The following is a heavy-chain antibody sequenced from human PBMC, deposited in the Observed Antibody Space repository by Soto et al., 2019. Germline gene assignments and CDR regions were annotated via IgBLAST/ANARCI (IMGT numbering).Heavy chain of an antibody. CDR1: GFIFSNYA. CDR3: ARLGATGPFDY. V-gene: IGHV3-23*01. CDR2: ISGSGDIT. J-gene: IGHJ4*02. Sequence: SLRLSCAASGFIFSNYAMSWVRQAPGKGLEWVSTISGSGDITYYADSVKGRFTISRDNSKNTLYLQMNSLRAEDTALYYCARLGATGPFDYWGQGTLVTVSS. D-gene: IGHD1-26*01.